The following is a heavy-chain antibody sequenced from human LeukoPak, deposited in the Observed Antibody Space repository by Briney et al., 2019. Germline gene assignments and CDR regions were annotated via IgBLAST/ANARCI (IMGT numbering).Heavy chain of an antibody. CDR2: IYYSGST. J-gene: IGHJ4*02. Sequence: SEILSLTCTVSGGSISSYYWSWIRQPPGKGLEWIGYIYYSGSTNYNPSLKSRVTISVDTSKNQFSLKLSSVTAADTAVYYCASGNYYDSSGLNYWGQGTLVTVSS. V-gene: IGHV4-59*01. CDR3: ASGNYYDSSGLNY. D-gene: IGHD3-22*01. CDR1: GGSISSYY.